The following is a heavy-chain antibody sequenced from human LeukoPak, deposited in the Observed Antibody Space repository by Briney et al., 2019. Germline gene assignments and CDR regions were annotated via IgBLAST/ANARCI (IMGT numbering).Heavy chain of an antibody. CDR2: ISPNSGGT. V-gene: IGHV1-2*02. CDR3: ARQAGDCSSTSCYTVGFDP. CDR1: GYIFTDYY. D-gene: IGHD2-2*02. Sequence: ASVKVSCKASGYIFTDYYIHWVRQAPGQGLEWMGWISPNSGGTNYAQKFQGRVTLTRDTSITTAYMELSRLRSDDTAVYYCARQAGDCSSTSCYTVGFDPWGQGTLVTVSS. J-gene: IGHJ5*02.